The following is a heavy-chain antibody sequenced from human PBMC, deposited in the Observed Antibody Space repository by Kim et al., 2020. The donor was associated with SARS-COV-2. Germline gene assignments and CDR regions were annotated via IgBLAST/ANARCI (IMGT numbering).Heavy chain of an antibody. CDR2: INPSGGST. CDR1: GYTFTSYY. D-gene: IGHD6-13*01. CDR3: AREGGSSSWYGNAFDI. V-gene: IGHV1-46*01. Sequence: ASVKVSCKASGYTFTSYYMHWVRQAPGQGLEWMGIINPSGGSTSYAQKFQGRVTMTRDTSTSTVYMELSSLRSEDTAVYYCAREGGSSSWYGNAFDIWGQGTMVTVSS. J-gene: IGHJ3*02.